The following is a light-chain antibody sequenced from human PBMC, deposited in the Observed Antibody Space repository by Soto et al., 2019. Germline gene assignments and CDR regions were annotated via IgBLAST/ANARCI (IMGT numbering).Light chain of an antibody. Sequence: QAVVTQPPSASATPGQRVTISCSGSGSNIGSNAVHWYQQLPGTAPKLLIYLNDQRPSGVPDRFSGSKSGTSASLAISGLQSEDEGDYYCAAWDDSLLAVFGTGTKVTVL. V-gene: IGLV1-44*01. CDR1: GSNIGSNA. J-gene: IGLJ1*01. CDR3: AAWDDSLLAV. CDR2: LND.